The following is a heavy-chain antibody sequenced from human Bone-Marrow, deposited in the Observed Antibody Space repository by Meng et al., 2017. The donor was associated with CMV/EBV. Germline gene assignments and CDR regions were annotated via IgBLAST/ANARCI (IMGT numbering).Heavy chain of an antibody. V-gene: IGHV1-2*02. J-gene: IGHJ4*02. CDR1: GYTFTGHY. CDR2: INPNSGGT. CDR3: ARDKTGTKFDN. D-gene: IGHD1-1*01. Sequence: ASVKVSCKASGYTFTGHYMHWVRQAPGQGLEWMGWINPNSGGTNYAQKFQGRVTMTRDTPISTAYMELSSLRSDDTAVYYCARDKTGTKFDNWGQGTLVTVSS.